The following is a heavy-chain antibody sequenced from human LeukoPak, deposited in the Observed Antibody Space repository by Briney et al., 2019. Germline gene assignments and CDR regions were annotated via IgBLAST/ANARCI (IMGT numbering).Heavy chain of an antibody. Sequence: GGSLRLSCAASGFTFSSSAMHWVRQAPGKGLEWVSFISRSSDLIYYADSVKGRFTISRDNAENSLYLQMNSLRVEDMAVYYCARARGRGAVAGTCGFWGQGTLVTVSS. CDR1: GFTFSSSA. V-gene: IGHV3-48*01. D-gene: IGHD6-19*01. CDR2: ISRSSDLI. J-gene: IGHJ4*02. CDR3: ARARGRGAVAGTCGF.